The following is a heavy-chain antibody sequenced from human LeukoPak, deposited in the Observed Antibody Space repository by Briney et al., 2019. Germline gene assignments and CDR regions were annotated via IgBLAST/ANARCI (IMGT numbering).Heavy chain of an antibody. D-gene: IGHD7-27*01. J-gene: IGHJ3*02. CDR3: ARRRWGAFDI. CDR1: GGSFSGYY. CDR2: INHSGST. Sequence: SETLSLTCAVYGGSFSGYYWSWIRQPPGKGLEWIGEINHSGSTNYNPSLKSRVTISVDTSKNQFFLKLSSVTAADTAVYYCARRRWGAFDIWGQGTMVTVSS. V-gene: IGHV4-34*01.